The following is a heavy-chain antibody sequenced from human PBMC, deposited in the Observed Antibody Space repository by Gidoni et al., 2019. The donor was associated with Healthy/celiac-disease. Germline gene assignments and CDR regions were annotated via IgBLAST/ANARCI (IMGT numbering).Heavy chain of an antibody. CDR1: GGSISSGGYY. V-gene: IGHV4-31*03. CDR3: ARDLSDILTGNYGMDV. J-gene: IGHJ6*02. CDR2: IYYSGST. D-gene: IGHD3-9*01. Sequence: QVQLQESGPGLVKPSQTLSLTCTVSGGSISSGGYYWSWIRQHPGKGLEWIGYIYYSGSTYYNPSLKSRVTISVDTSKNQFSLKLSSVTAADTAVYYCARDLSDILTGNYGMDVWGQGTTVTVSS.